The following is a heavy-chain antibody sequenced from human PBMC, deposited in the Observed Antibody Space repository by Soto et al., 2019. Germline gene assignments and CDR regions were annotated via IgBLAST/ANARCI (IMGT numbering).Heavy chain of an antibody. J-gene: IGHJ5*02. CDR1: GGTFSIYT. Sequence: QVQLVQSGAEVKKPGSSVKVSCKASGGTFSIYTISWVRQAPGQGLEWMGGSANSAQKFQGRLTVTADESTSTVYLELSSLTSEDTAVYYCAREGPPDIAWFDPWGKGTLVRVSS. CDR2: GSA. V-gene: IGHV1-69*01. CDR3: AREGPPDIAWFDP. D-gene: IGHD2-15*01.